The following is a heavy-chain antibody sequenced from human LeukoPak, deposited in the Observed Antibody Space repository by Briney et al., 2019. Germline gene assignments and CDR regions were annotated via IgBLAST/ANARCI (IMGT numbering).Heavy chain of an antibody. CDR1: GYTLTELS. Sequence: ASVTVSCTVSGYTLTELSMHWVRQAHGKGLEGMGGFYPEDGETIYAQKFQGRVTMTEDTSTDTAYMELSSLRSEDTAVYYCATGNLPTLIYGDYEYFQDWGQGTLVTVSS. CDR3: ATGNLPTLIYGDYEYFQD. J-gene: IGHJ1*01. V-gene: IGHV1-24*01. CDR2: FYPEDGET. D-gene: IGHD4-17*01.